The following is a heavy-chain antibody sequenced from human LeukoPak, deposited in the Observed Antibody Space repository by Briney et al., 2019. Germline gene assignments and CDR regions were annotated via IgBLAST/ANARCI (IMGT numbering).Heavy chain of an antibody. CDR2: IYTSGST. Sequence: SETLSLTCTVSGGSISSYYWSWIRQPAGKGLEWIGRIYTSGSTSYNPSLKSRVTMPVDTSKNQFSLKLSSVTAADTAVYYCARDLDHMGFDYWGQGTLVTVSS. D-gene: IGHD3/OR15-3a*01. J-gene: IGHJ4*02. CDR1: GGSISSYY. CDR3: ARDLDHMGFDY. V-gene: IGHV4-4*07.